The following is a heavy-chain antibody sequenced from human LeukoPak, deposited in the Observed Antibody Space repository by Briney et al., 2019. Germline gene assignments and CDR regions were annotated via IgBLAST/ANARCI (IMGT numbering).Heavy chain of an antibody. CDR1: GYTFTTYA. CDR3: ARADFAPYYYDSSGYKNWFDP. V-gene: IGHV1-69*13. J-gene: IGHJ5*02. D-gene: IGHD3-22*01. CDR2: IIPIFGTA. Sequence: WASVKVSCKASGYTFTTYAISWVRQAPGQGLEWMGGIIPIFGTANYAQKFQGRVTITADESTSTAYMELSSLRSEDTAVYYCARADFAPYYYDSSGYKNWFDPWGQGTLVTVSS.